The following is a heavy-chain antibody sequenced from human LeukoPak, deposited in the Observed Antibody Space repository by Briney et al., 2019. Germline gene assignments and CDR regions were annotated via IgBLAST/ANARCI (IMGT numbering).Heavy chain of an antibody. J-gene: IGHJ4*02. D-gene: IGHD3-22*01. V-gene: IGHV3-30-3*01. Sequence: GGSLRLSCAASGFTFSSYAMHWVRQAPGKGLEWVAVISYDGSNKYYADSLKGRFTISRDNSKNTLYLQMNSLRAEDTAVYYCAKDFSDSSGYRPRYFDYWGQGTLVTVSS. CDR3: AKDFSDSSGYRPRYFDY. CDR1: GFTFSSYA. CDR2: ISYDGSNK.